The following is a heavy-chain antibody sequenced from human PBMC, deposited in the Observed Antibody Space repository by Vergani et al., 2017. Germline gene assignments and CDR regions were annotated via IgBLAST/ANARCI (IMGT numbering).Heavy chain of an antibody. CDR1: GYTFTSYT. Sequence: QVQLVQSGAEVKKPGASVKVSCKASGYTFTSYTISWVRQAPGQGLEWMGRIIPIFGTANYAQKFQGRVTITADESTSTAYMELSSLRSDDTAVYYCARALQLRFLATLWGQGTLVTVSS. CDR3: ARALQLRFLATL. CDR2: IIPIFGTA. V-gene: IGHV1-69*13. J-gene: IGHJ4*02. D-gene: IGHD3-3*01.